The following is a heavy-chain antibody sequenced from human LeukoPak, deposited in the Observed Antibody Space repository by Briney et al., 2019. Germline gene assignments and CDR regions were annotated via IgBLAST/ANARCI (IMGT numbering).Heavy chain of an antibody. J-gene: IGHJ3*02. CDR1: GGTFSSYA. CDR3: AKDLREYSSSPRNAFDI. D-gene: IGHD6-6*01. CDR2: ISAYNGNT. V-gene: IGHV1-18*01. Sequence: GASVKVSCKASGGTFSSYAISWVRQAPGQGLEWMGWISAYNGNTNYAQKLQGRVTMTTDTSTSTAYMELRSLRSDDTAVYYCAKDLREYSSSPRNAFDIWGQGTMVTVSS.